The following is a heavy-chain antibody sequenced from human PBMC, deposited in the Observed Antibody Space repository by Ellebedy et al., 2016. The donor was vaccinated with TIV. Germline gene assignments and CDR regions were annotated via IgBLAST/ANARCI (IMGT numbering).Heavy chain of an antibody. CDR3: ARAHY. CDR2: ISSGSGTI. D-gene: IGHD3-10*01. CDR1: GVTFSNYW. V-gene: IGHV3-48*04. J-gene: IGHJ4*02. Sequence: GESLKISCTVSGVTFSNYWLNWVRQAPGKGLEWVSYISSGSGTIYYADSVKGRFTISRDNAKNSLYLQMNNLRVEDTAVYYCARAHYWGQGTLVTVSS.